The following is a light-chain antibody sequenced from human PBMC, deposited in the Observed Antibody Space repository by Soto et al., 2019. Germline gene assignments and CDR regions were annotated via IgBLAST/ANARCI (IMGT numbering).Light chain of an antibody. CDR1: QSVFSS. J-gene: IGKJ1*01. CDR3: QQYHNWPA. Sequence: EIVMTQSPDTLSVSPGERATLSCRASQSVFSSLAWYQQKPGQAPRLLIYGAATRATGIPARFSGSGSGTEFTLTISSLQSEDFAVYYCQQYHNWPAFGQETKVEIK. V-gene: IGKV3-15*01. CDR2: GAA.